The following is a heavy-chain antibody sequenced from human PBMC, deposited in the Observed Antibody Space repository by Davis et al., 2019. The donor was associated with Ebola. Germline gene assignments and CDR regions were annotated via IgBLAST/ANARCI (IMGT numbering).Heavy chain of an antibody. V-gene: IGHV3-23*01. Sequence: GESLKISCAASGFTFSSYAMSWVRQAPGKGLEWVSAISGSGGSTYYADSVKGRFTISRDNSKNTLYLQMNSLRAEDTAVYYCARHGGLNYYDSSGYRDAFDIWGQGTMVTVSS. J-gene: IGHJ3*02. CDR3: ARHGGLNYYDSSGYRDAFDI. CDR2: ISGSGGST. D-gene: IGHD3-22*01. CDR1: GFTFSSYA.